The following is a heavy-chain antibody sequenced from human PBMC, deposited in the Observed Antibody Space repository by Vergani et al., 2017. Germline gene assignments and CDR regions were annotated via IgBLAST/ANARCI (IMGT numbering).Heavy chain of an antibody. J-gene: IGHJ6*02. CDR2: ISSSSSYI. V-gene: IGHV3-21*01. Sequence: EVQLVESGGGLVKPGGSLRLSCAASGFTFSSYSMNWVRQAPGKGLEWVSSISSSSSYIYYADSVKGRFTSSRDNAKNSLYLQMNSLRAEDTAVYYCARDGYSSSWYLYYYYGMDVWGQGTTVTVSS. D-gene: IGHD6-13*01. CDR3: ARDGYSSSWYLYYYYGMDV. CDR1: GFTFSSYS.